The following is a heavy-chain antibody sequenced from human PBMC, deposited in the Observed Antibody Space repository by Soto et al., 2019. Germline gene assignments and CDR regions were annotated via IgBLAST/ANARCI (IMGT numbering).Heavy chain of an antibody. CDR1: GYIFINYY. J-gene: IGHJ4*02. Sequence: ASVKVSCKASGYIFINYYIHWVRQAPGQGLEWIGIINPNGGSTNYAQKFRGRVTMARDTSTSTVYMDLSSLKSEDTAVYFCARSGSSSSCYDFWGQGTLVTVSS. CDR2: INPNGGST. D-gene: IGHD2-2*01. CDR3: ARSGSSSSCYDF. V-gene: IGHV1-46*03.